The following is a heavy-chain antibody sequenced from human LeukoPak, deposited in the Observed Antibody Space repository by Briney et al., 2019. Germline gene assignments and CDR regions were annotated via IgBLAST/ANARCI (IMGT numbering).Heavy chain of an antibody. CDR3: ARRLRGVTFGNWFDP. J-gene: IGHJ5*02. CDR1: GGSISSSSYY. D-gene: IGHD3-10*01. CDR2: IYCSGST. Sequence: SETLSLTCTVSGGSISSSSYYWGWIRQPPGKGREWIGSIYCSGSTYYNPSLKSRVTISVDTSKNQFSLKLSSVTAADTAVYYCARRLRGVTFGNWFDPWGQGTLVTVSS. V-gene: IGHV4-39*01.